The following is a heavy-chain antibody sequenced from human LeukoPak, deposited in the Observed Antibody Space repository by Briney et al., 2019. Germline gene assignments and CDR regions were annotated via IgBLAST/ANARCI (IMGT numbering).Heavy chain of an antibody. CDR1: GFTFSSYS. CDR3: ARSDYYGSGSSLYYFDY. Sequence: GGSLRLSCAASGFTFSSYSMNWVRQAPGKGLEWVSSISSSSSYIYYADSVKGRFTISRHSAKNSLYLQMNSLRAEDTAVYYCARSDYYGSGSSLYYFDYWGQGTLVTVSS. J-gene: IGHJ4*02. D-gene: IGHD3-10*01. CDR2: ISSSSSYI. V-gene: IGHV3-21*01.